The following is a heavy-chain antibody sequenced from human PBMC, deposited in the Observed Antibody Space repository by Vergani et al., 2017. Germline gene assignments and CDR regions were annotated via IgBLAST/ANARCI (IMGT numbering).Heavy chain of an antibody. D-gene: IGHD2-2*01. CDR3: ARYIVVVPAANIVDY. Sequence: QVQLVQSGAEVKKPGASVKVSCKASGYTFSSYGITWVRQAPGQGLEWMGWISAYNGDTNYAQKLQGRVTMTTDTSTSTAYMELRSLRSDDTAVYYCARYIVVVPAANIVDYWGQGTLVTVSS. J-gene: IGHJ4*02. CDR2: ISAYNGDT. CDR1: GYTFSSYG. V-gene: IGHV1-18*01.